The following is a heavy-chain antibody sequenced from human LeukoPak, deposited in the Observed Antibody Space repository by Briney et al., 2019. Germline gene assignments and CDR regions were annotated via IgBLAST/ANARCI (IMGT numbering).Heavy chain of an antibody. Sequence: SETLSLTSTVSGNISSYYWSWIRQAPGKGMEWIGYIYTSGSTNYNPSLKSRVTISVDTSKNQFSLDLSSVTAADTAVYYCARQKCTSTSCLTKNAFDIWGQGTMVTVSS. D-gene: IGHD2-2*01. J-gene: IGHJ3*02. V-gene: IGHV4-4*09. CDR3: ARQKCTSTSCLTKNAFDI. CDR1: GNISSYY. CDR2: IYTSGST.